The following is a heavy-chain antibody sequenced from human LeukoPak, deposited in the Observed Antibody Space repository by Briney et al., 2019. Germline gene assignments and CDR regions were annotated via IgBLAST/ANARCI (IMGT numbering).Heavy chain of an antibody. Sequence: SETLSLTCAVYGGSFSGYYWSWIRQPPGKGLEWIGEINHSGSTNYNPSLKSRVTISEDTSKNQFSLKLSSLTAADTAVYYCARGTYYDSSGRCYFNYWGQGTLVTVSS. V-gene: IGHV4-34*01. J-gene: IGHJ4*02. CDR1: GGSFSGYY. CDR3: ARGTYYDSSGRCYFNY. D-gene: IGHD3-22*01. CDR2: INHSGST.